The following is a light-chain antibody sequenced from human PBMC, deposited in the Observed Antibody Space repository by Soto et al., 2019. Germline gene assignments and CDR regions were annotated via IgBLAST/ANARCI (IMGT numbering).Light chain of an antibody. CDR2: GAS. V-gene: IGKV3-20*01. CDR1: QSVSSTY. Sequence: ETVLTQSPGTLSLSPGERATLSCRASQSVSSTYLAWYQQKPGQAPRLLIYGASSRATGIPDRFSGSGSGPAFSLTISRLEPEDFAVYYCQQYGSSTTFGQGTKLEIK. J-gene: IGKJ2*01. CDR3: QQYGSSTT.